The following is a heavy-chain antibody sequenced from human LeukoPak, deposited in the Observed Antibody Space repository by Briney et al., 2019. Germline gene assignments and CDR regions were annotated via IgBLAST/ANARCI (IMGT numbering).Heavy chain of an antibody. Sequence: PSETLSLTCTVSGGSISSSSYYWGWIRQPPGKGLEWIGSIYYSGSTYYNPSLKSRVTISVDTSKNQFSLKLSSVTVADTAVYYCARDSVVTDEGAFDIWGQGTMVTVSS. CDR2: IYYSGST. CDR3: ARDSVVTDEGAFDI. D-gene: IGHD2-21*02. J-gene: IGHJ3*02. CDR1: GGSISSSSYY. V-gene: IGHV4-39*07.